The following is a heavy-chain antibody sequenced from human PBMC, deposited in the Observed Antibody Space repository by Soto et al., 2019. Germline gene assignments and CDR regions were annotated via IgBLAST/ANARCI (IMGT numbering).Heavy chain of an antibody. CDR1: GDSVSSNSAA. D-gene: IGHD2-2*02. V-gene: IGHV6-1*01. CDR2: TYYRSKWYN. CDR3: ARDALPTYCSSNRCYRSGNWFDT. Sequence: SQTLSLTCAISGDSVSSNSAAWNWIRQSPSRGLEWLGRTYYRSKWYNDYAVSVKSRITINPDTSKNQFSLQLNSVTPEDTAVYYCARDALPTYCSSNRCYRSGNWFDTWGQGTLVTVSS. J-gene: IGHJ5*02.